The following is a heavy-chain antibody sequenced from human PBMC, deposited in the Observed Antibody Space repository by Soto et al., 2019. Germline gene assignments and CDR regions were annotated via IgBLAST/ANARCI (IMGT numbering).Heavy chain of an antibody. D-gene: IGHD3-16*02. CDR3: ARGSGVDYVWGSYRYRYYFDY. Sequence: QVQLQESGPGLVKPSQTLSLTCTVSGGSISSGGYYWSWIRQHPGKGLEWIGYIYYSGSTYYNPSLKSRVTISVDTSKNPFSLKLSSVTAADTAVYYCARGSGVDYVWGSYRYRYYFDYWGQGTLVTVSS. V-gene: IGHV4-31*03. CDR1: GGSISSGGYY. CDR2: IYYSGST. J-gene: IGHJ4*02.